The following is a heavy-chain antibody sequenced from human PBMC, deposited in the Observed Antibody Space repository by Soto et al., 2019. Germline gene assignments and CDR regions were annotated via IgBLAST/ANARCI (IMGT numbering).Heavy chain of an antibody. CDR1: GGTFSSYA. V-gene: IGHV1-69*13. Sequence: VTDTCKASGGTFSSYAISWVRQAPGHGLEWMGGIIPICGTATYAQKSQGRVTLTADESTSTAYMELSNLRSEDTAVHYCARDNGDPGYSSGWYNYWGQGTLVASSS. CDR3: ARDNGDPGYSSGWYNY. CDR2: IIPICGTA. J-gene: IGHJ4*02. D-gene: IGHD6-19*01.